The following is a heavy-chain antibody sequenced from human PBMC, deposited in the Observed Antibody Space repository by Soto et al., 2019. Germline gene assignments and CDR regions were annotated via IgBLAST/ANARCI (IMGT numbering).Heavy chain of an antibody. V-gene: IGHV1-18*01. CDR1: GYTFTSYG. D-gene: IGHD2-2*01. CDR2: ISAYNGNT. J-gene: IGHJ6*03. Sequence: ASVKVSCKASGYTFTSYGISWVRQAPGQGLEWMGWISAYNGNTNYAQKLQGRVTMTTDTSTSTAYMELRSLRSDDTAVYYCARVSLGYCSSTSCYGSNYYYYMDVWGKGTTVTVSS. CDR3: ARVSLGYCSSTSCYGSNYYYYMDV.